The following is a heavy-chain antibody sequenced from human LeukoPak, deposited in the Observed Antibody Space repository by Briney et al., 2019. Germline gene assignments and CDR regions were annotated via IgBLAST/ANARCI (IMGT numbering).Heavy chain of an antibody. CDR3: ARENYYNSRGHTLRYFDL. J-gene: IGHJ2*01. CDR2: IYYSGST. V-gene: IGHV4-31*03. D-gene: IGHD3-22*01. Sequence: SETLSLTCTVSGGSISSGGYYWSWIRQHPGKGLEWIGYIYYSGSTYYGPSLKSRVAISVDTSKNQFSLKLSSVTAADTAVYYCARENYYNSRGHTLRYFDLWGRGTLVTVSS. CDR1: GGSISSGGYY.